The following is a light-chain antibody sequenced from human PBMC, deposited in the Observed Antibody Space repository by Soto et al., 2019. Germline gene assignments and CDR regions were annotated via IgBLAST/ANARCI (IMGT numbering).Light chain of an antibody. CDR1: QSISSW. J-gene: IGKJ1*01. V-gene: IGKV1-5*01. CDR2: DAS. CDR3: KRYNNWPRT. Sequence: DIQMTQSPSTLSASVGDRVTITCRASQSISSWLAWYQQKPGKAPKLLIYDASSLESGVPSRFSGSGSGTEFTLTISSLQSEDFAVYYCKRYNNWPRTFGQGTKVDIK.